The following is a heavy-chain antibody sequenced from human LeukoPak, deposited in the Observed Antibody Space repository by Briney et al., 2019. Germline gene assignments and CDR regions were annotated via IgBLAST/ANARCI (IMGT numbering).Heavy chain of an antibody. CDR3: AREQGGREPY. CDR1: GFTFSSYG. J-gene: IGHJ4*02. Sequence: PGGSLRLSCAASGFTFSSYGMHWVRQAPGKGLEWVAFIRYDGSNKYYADSVKGRFTISRDNAKNSLYLQMNSLRAEDTAVYYCAREQGGREPYWGQGTLVTVSS. D-gene: IGHD2-15*01. CDR2: IRYDGSNK. V-gene: IGHV3-30*02.